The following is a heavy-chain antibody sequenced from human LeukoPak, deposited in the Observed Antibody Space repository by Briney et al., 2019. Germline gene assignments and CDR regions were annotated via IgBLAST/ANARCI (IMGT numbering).Heavy chain of an antibody. CDR3: ARAKLPTTVTTNWFDP. CDR1: GFTFGSYS. Sequence: GGSLRLSCAASGFTFGSYSMNWVRQAPGKGLEWVSSISSSSSYIYYADSVKGRFTISRDNAKNSLYLQMNSLRAEDTAVYYCARAKLPTTVTTNWFDPWGQGTLVTVSS. V-gene: IGHV3-21*01. D-gene: IGHD4-17*01. CDR2: ISSSSSYI. J-gene: IGHJ5*02.